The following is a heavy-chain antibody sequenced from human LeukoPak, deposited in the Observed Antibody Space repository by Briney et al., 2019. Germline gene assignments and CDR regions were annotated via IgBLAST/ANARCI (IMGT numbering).Heavy chain of an antibody. V-gene: IGHV4-59*01. CDR2: IYYSGAT. J-gene: IGHJ4*02. CDR3: ARGVYIAAAQYGF. CDR1: GGSISTYY. Sequence: SETLSLTCTVSGGSISTYYWNWIRQPPGKALEWIGYIYYSGATNYNPSLKSRVTISVDTSKNQFSLKLSSVTAADTAVYYCARGVYIAAAQYGFWGQGTLVTASS. D-gene: IGHD6-13*01.